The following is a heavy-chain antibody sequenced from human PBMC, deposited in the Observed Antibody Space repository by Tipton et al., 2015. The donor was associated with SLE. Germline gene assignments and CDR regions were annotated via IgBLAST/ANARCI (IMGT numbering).Heavy chain of an antibody. J-gene: IGHJ3*02. CDR2: IYHSGST. V-gene: IGHV4-38-2*02. CDR1: GYSISSGYY. CDR3: ARDGYSSGWLDAFDI. Sequence: TLSLTCAVSGYSISSGYYWGWIRQPPGKGLEWIGSIYHSGSTYYNPSLKSRVTISVDTSKNQFSLKLSSVTAADTAVYYCARDGYSSGWLDAFDIWGQGTMVTVSS. D-gene: IGHD6-19*01.